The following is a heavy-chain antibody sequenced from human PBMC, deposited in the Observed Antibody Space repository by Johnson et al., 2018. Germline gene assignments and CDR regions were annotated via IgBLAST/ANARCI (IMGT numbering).Heavy chain of an antibody. D-gene: IGHD6-13*01. Sequence: QLVESGGGLVQPGGSLRLSCAASGFTFSSYDMHWVRQATGKGLEWVSAIGTAGDTYYPGSVKGRFTISRENAKNSLYLQMNSLRAGDTAVYYCARGSSSWYVKGDAFDIWGQGTMVTVSS. J-gene: IGHJ3*02. CDR2: IGTAGDT. CDR3: ARGSSSWYVKGDAFDI. V-gene: IGHV3-13*01. CDR1: GFTFSSYD.